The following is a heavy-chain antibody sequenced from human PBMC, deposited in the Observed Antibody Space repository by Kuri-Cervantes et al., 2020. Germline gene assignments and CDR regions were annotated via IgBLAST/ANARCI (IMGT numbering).Heavy chain of an antibody. Sequence: GGSLRLSCAASGFTFDDYAMHWVRQAPGKGLEWVSGISWNSGSIGYADSVKGRFTISRDNAKNSLYLQMNSLRAEDTAVYYCAKEGVVVAASLPFFDYWGQGTLVTVSS. CDR1: GFTFDDYA. V-gene: IGHV3-9*01. CDR3: AKEGVVVAASLPFFDY. J-gene: IGHJ4*02. CDR2: ISWNSGSI. D-gene: IGHD2-15*01.